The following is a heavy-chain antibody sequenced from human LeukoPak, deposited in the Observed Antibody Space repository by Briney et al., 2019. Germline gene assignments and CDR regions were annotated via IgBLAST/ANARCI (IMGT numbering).Heavy chain of an antibody. V-gene: IGHV1-46*01. CDR1: GYTFTSYY. J-gene: IGHJ4*02. Sequence: ASVKVSCKASGYTFTSYYMHWVRQAPGQGLERMGIINPSGGSTSYAQKFQGRVTMTRDTSTSTVYMELSSLRSEDTAVYYCARVGEYSSSSGERWVDYWGQGTLVTVSS. D-gene: IGHD6-6*01. CDR3: ARVGEYSSSSGERWVDY. CDR2: INPSGGST.